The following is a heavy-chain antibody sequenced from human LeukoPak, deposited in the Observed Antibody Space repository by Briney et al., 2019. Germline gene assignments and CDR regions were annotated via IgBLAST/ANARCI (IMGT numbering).Heavy chain of an antibody. J-gene: IGHJ4*02. Sequence: ASVKVSCKASGYTFTSYGISWVRQAPGQGLEWMGWISAYNGNTNYAQKLKGRVTMTTDTSTSTACMELRSLRSDDTAVYYCARAPYYDFWSGYSKYYFDYWGQGTLVTVSS. D-gene: IGHD3-3*01. CDR3: ARAPYYDFWSGYSKYYFDY. CDR1: GYTFTSYG. CDR2: ISAYNGNT. V-gene: IGHV1-18*01.